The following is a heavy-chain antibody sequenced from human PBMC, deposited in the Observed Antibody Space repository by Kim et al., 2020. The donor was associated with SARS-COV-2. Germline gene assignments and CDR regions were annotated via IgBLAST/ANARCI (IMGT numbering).Heavy chain of an antibody. D-gene: IGHD2-2*01. CDR3: ARGQPLDY. Sequence: SETLSLTCSVSGGSIRSGGKFWTWIRQHPAKGLEWMGYISYSGNSHYSPSLRSRVSISLQTSENQFSLELTSVTAADTAVYYCARGQPLDYWGQGILVTVSS. CDR2: ISYSGNS. J-gene: IGHJ4*02. CDR1: GGSIRSGGKF. V-gene: IGHV4-31*03.